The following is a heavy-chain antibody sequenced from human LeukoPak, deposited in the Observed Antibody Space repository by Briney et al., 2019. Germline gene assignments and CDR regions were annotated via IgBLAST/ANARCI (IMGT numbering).Heavy chain of an antibody. Sequence: PGGSLRLSCAASGFTFSRFWMSWVRQAPGKGLEWVANIKQDGSNKYYVDSVKGRFTVSRDNSKNTLYLQMNSLRAEDTAVYYCAKDIYYDSSGYRGYFDYWGQGTLVTVSS. D-gene: IGHD3-22*01. CDR1: GFTFSRFW. CDR2: IKQDGSNK. V-gene: IGHV3-7*01. CDR3: AKDIYYDSSGYRGYFDY. J-gene: IGHJ4*02.